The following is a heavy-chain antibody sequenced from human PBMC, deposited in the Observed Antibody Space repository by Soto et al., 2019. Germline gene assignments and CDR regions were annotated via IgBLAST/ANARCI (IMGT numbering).Heavy chain of an antibody. D-gene: IGHD3-10*01. Sequence: EVQLVESGGGLVQPGGSLRLSCAASGFTVSSNYMSWVRQAPGKGLEWVSVIYSGGSTYYADSVKGRFTISRDNSNNTLYLQMNSLRAEDTAVYYCARDIDILLWFGYWGQGTLVTVSS. CDR1: GFTVSSNY. V-gene: IGHV3-66*01. J-gene: IGHJ4*02. CDR3: ARDIDILLWFGY. CDR2: IYSGGST.